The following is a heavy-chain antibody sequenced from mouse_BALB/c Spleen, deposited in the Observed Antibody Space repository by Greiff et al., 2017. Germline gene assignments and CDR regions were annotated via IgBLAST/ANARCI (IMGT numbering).Heavy chain of an antibody. CDR2: IDPANGNT. CDR3: APYDYGGCEAC. CDR1: GFNIKDTS. Sequence: VQLQQSGAALVQPGASVKLSCTASGFNIKDTSMHWVKQRPEQGLEWIGRIDPANGNTKYAPKFQGKATITADTSSNTAYLQLSSLTSEDTAGDYCAPYDYGGCEACWGQGALVTVAA. D-gene: IGHD2-4*01. V-gene: IGHV14-3*02. J-gene: IGHJ3*01.